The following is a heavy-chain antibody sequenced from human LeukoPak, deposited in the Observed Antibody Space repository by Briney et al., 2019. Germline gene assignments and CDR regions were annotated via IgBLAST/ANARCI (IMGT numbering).Heavy chain of an antibody. V-gene: IGHV4-34*01. J-gene: IGHJ4*02. CDR2: INHSGST. CDR1: GGSFSGYY. D-gene: IGHD3-10*01. CDR3: ARDTGSGSYPDY. Sequence: SETLSLTCAVYGGSFSGYYWSWIRQPPGKGLEWIGEINHSGSTNYNPSLKSRVTISVDTSKNQFSLKLSSVTAADTAVYYCARDTGSGSYPDYWGQGTLVTVSS.